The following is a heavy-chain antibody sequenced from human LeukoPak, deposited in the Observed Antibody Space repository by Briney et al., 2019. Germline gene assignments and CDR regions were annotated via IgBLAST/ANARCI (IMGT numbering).Heavy chain of an antibody. CDR3: AKSPRSMVRGGLYFDY. Sequence: GGSLRLSCAASGFIFSSYAMSWVRQAPGKGLEWVSAISGSGGSTYYADSVKGRFTISRDNSKNTLYLQMNSLRAEDTAVYYCAKSPRSMVRGGLYFDYWGQGTLVTVSS. D-gene: IGHD3-10*01. CDR1: GFIFSSYA. J-gene: IGHJ4*02. CDR2: ISGSGGST. V-gene: IGHV3-23*01.